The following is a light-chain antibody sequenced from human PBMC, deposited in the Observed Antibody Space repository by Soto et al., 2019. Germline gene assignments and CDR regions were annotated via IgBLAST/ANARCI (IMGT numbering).Light chain of an antibody. CDR2: GAS. Sequence: ESMLTQSPGTLSLSPGERATLSCRASQSISTRYLAGYQQKPGQAPRLLIYGASIRATGITDRFSGSGSGTVFTLTISRREPEDFAVYYCHQFGSSPPAFTFVQGTKLEI. J-gene: IGKJ2*01. CDR3: HQFGSSPPAFT. CDR1: QSISTRY. V-gene: IGKV3-20*01.